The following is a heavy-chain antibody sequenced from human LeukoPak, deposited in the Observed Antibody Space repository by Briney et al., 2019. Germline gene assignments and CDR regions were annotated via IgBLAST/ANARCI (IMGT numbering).Heavy chain of an antibody. Sequence: ASVKVSCKASGYTFTCYYMHWVRRAPGQGREWMGGINPNSGGTNYAQKFQGRVTMTRDTSISTASMELSRLRSDATAVYYCARDPRDLTHFDYWGQGTLVTVSS. CDR2: INPNSGGT. J-gene: IGHJ4*02. CDR1: GYTFTCYY. CDR3: ARDPRDLTHFDY. V-gene: IGHV1-2*02. D-gene: IGHD4-23*01.